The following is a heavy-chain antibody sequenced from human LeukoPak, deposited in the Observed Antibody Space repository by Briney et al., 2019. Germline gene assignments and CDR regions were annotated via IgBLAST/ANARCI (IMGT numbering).Heavy chain of an antibody. CDR2: INHSGST. CDR1: GGSFSGYY. J-gene: IGHJ4*02. V-gene: IGHV4-34*01. D-gene: IGHD2-2*01. Sequence: PSETLSLTCAVYGGSFSGYYWSWIRQPPGKGLEWIGEINHSGSTNYNPSLKSRVTISVDTSKNQFSLKLSSVTAADTAGYYWARSPEVPAAPGPFDYWGQGTLVTVSS. CDR3: ARSPEVPAAPGPFDY.